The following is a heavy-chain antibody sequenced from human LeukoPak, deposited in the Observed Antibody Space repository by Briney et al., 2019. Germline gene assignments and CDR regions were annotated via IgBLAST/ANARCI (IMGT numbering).Heavy chain of an antibody. D-gene: IGHD3-10*01. CDR1: GYSFTSYW. CDR2: NYPGDSDT. Sequence: GESLKISCKGSGYSFTSYWIGWVRQMPGKGLEGMGSNYPGDSDTRYSPSFQGQVTISADKSISTAYLQWSSLKASDTAMYYCARRRHDMVRGVIISYFDYWGQGTLVTVSS. J-gene: IGHJ4*02. V-gene: IGHV5-51*01. CDR3: ARRRHDMVRGVIISYFDY.